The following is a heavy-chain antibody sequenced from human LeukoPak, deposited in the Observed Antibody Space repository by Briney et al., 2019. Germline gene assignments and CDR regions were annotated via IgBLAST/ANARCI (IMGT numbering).Heavy chain of an antibody. CDR1: GFTFSSYW. CDR2: IKQDGSEK. D-gene: IGHD3-10*01. Sequence: GGSLRLSCAASGFTFSSYWMSWVRQAPGKGLEWVANIKQDGSEKYYVDSVKGRFTISRDNAKNSLYLQMNSLRAEDTAVYYCASDAWHYYGSGSYYRPYYYYMDVWGKGTTVTISS. J-gene: IGHJ6*03. CDR3: ASDAWHYYGSGSYYRPYYYYMDV. V-gene: IGHV3-7*01.